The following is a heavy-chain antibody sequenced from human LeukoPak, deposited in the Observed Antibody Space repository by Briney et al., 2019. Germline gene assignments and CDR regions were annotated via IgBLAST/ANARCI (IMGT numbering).Heavy chain of an antibody. J-gene: IGHJ4*02. CDR3: ARSFLYYYDSSQIDY. D-gene: IGHD3-22*01. CDR1: GFTFSNYS. CDR2: ISSSSSYI. V-gene: IGHV3-21*01. Sequence: GGSLRLSCAASGFTFSNYSMNWVRQAPGKGLEWVSSISSSSSYIYYADSVKGRFTISRDNAKNSLYLQMNSLRAEDTAVYYCARSFLYYYDSSQIDYWGQGTLVTVSS.